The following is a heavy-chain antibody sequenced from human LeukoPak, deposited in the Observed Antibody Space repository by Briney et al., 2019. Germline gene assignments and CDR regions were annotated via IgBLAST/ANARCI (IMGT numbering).Heavy chain of an antibody. Sequence: ASVKVSCKSSGYTFTGYYVHWVRQAPGQGLEWMGWINPNSGGTNYAQKFQGRVTMTRDTSISTAYMELSRLRSDDTAVYYCARQYCSGGSCYKLYYYYGMDVWGQGTTVTVSS. CDR3: ARQYCSGGSCYKLYYYYGMDV. CDR1: GYTFTGYY. V-gene: IGHV1-2*02. D-gene: IGHD2-15*01. J-gene: IGHJ6*02. CDR2: INPNSGGT.